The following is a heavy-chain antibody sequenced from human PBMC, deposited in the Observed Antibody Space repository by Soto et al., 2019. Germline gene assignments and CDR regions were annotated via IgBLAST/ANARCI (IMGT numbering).Heavy chain of an antibody. Sequence: GGSLRLSCAASGFTFTRYSMNWVRQAPGKGLEWVSSISSTTNYIYYGDSMKGRFTISRDNAKNLLYLEMNSLRAEDTAVYYCARESEDLTSNFDYWGQGTLVTVSS. J-gene: IGHJ4*02. CDR3: ARESEDLTSNFDY. CDR2: ISSTTNYI. CDR1: GFTFTRYS. V-gene: IGHV3-21*06.